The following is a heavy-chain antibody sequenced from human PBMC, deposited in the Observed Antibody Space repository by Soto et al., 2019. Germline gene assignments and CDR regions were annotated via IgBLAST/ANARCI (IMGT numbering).Heavy chain of an antibody. D-gene: IGHD2-21*02. CDR1: RGTVVSSHC. J-gene: IGHJ5*02. CDR3: AREIVTAGGNNYFDP. Sequence: SETLSLSCGVSRGTVVSSHCWSSVRQSPVRGLVWSCNVYHTGDTNFNPSLQSRVTFSVDKSNNQFSLRLTSVTAADTAVYFCAREIVTAGGNNYFDPWGPGTLVTVPQ. CDR2: VYHTGDT. V-gene: IGHV4-4*02.